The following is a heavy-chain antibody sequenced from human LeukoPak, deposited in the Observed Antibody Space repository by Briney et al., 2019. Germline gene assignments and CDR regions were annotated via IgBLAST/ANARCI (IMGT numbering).Heavy chain of an antibody. CDR2: ISWTSGSI. Sequence: GGSLRLSCAASGFTFDDYAMHWVRQAPGKGLEWVSGISWTSGSIGYADSVKGRFTISRDNAKNSLYLQMNSLRTEDTALYYCAKDACGGNCYYSMDVWGKGTTVTISS. V-gene: IGHV3-9*01. J-gene: IGHJ6*03. CDR3: AKDACGGNCYYSMDV. CDR1: GFTFDDYA.